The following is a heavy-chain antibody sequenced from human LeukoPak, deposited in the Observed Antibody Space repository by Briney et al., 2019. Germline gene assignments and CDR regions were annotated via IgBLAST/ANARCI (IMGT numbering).Heavy chain of an antibody. V-gene: IGHV1-2*06. CDR3: ARVRPIRAWQYQLLGNYFDY. CDR2: INPNSGGT. Sequence: ASVKVSCKASGYTFTGYYMHWVRQAPGQGLEWMGRINPNSGGTNCAQKFQGRVTMTRDTSVSTAYMELSRLRSDDTAVYYCARVRPIRAWQYQLLGNYFDYWGQGTLVTVSS. D-gene: IGHD2-2*01. CDR1: GYTFTGYY. J-gene: IGHJ4*02.